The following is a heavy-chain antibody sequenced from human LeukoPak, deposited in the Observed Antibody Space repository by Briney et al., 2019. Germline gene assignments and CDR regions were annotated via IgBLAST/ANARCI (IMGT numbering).Heavy chain of an antibody. D-gene: IGHD6-19*01. CDR1: GFTFNSYA. Sequence: GGSLRLSCAASGFTFNSYAMSWVRQAPGKGLKWVSAISGSGSSTYYADSVKGRFTISRDNSKDTLYLQMYSLRAEDTAVYYCAKPPYGSGRYHYFDYWGQGTLVTVSS. CDR3: AKPPYGSGRYHYFDY. V-gene: IGHV3-23*01. J-gene: IGHJ4*02. CDR2: ISGSGSST.